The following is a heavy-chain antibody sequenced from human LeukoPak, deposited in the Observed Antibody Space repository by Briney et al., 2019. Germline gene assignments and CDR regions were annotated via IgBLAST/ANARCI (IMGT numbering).Heavy chain of an antibody. CDR1: GDPITSYY. J-gene: IGHJ4*02. CDR2: IYTSGST. V-gene: IGHV4-4*07. D-gene: IGHD3-16*01. Sequence: PSETLSLTCTVSGDPITSYYWSWIRQPAGKGLEWIGRIYTSGSTNYNPSLKSRVTMSVDTSKNQFSLKLSSVTAADTAVYYCARDLNAVGIMXXXPFDYWGQGTLVTVSS. CDR3: ARDLNAVGIMXXXPFDY.